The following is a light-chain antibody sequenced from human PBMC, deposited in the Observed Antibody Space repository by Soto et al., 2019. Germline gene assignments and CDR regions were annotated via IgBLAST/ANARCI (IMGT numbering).Light chain of an antibody. V-gene: IGKV3-11*01. CDR2: GAS. CDR3: QHFGDSLWT. J-gene: IGKJ1*01. CDR1: QNVGTS. Sequence: EVVLTQSPATLSLSLGERATLSCRASQNVGTSLAWYQQKPGQAPRLLMYGASSRAIHTPDRFSGTGSGTDFTLTISGLEPEDFAVYYCQHFGDSLWTFGQGTKVDIK.